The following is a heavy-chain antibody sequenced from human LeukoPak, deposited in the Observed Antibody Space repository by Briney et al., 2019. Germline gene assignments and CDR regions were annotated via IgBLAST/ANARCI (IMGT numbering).Heavy chain of an antibody. Sequence: GGSLRLSCVASAFTSSDSWMTWVRQAPGKGLERVANINEDGSETWYVDSVRGRFTISRDNAKNSLYLQMSSLRDDDTAVYYCARDSYSGYDRLLNWGQGTLVTVSS. J-gene: IGHJ4*02. V-gene: IGHV3-7*01. CDR2: INEDGSET. CDR3: ARDSYSGYDRLLN. D-gene: IGHD5-12*01. CDR1: AFTSSDSW.